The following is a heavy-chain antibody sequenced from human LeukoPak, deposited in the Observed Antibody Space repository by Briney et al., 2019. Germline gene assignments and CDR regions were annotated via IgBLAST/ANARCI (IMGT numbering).Heavy chain of an antibody. D-gene: IGHD3-16*01. V-gene: IGHV3-48*04. CDR2: ISSSGSTI. Sequence: SGGSLRLSCVASGFTFSYNGMHWVRQAPGKGLEWVSYISSSGSTIYYADSVKGRFTISRDNAKNSLYLQMNSLRAEDTAVYYCVSGLGPGYFDYWGQGTLVTVSS. CDR3: VSGLGPGYFDY. J-gene: IGHJ4*02. CDR1: GFTFSYNG.